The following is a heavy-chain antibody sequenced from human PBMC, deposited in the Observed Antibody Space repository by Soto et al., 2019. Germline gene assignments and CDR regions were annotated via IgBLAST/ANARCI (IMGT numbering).Heavy chain of an antibody. V-gene: IGHV3-7*03. CDR1: GFTFSSYW. CDR2: IKQDGSEK. Sequence: LRLSCAASGFTFSSYWMSWVRQAPGKGLEWVANIKQDGSEKYYVDSVKGRFTISRDNAKNSLYLQMNSLRAEDTAVYYCARVTAMATYYYYYYGMDVWGQGTTVTVSS. CDR3: ARVTAMATYYYYYYGMDV. J-gene: IGHJ6*02. D-gene: IGHD5-18*01.